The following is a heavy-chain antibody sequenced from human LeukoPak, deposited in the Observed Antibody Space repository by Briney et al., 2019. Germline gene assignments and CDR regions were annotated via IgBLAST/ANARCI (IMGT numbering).Heavy chain of an antibody. CDR3: ANEVRPNDY. CDR2: ISGSGGST. J-gene: IGHJ4*02. CDR1: GFTFSSYA. V-gene: IGHV3-23*01. D-gene: IGHD1-1*01. Sequence: GGSLRLSCAASGFTFSSYAMSWVRQAPGKGLEWVSAISGSGGSTYYADSVQGRFTISRDNSKNTLYLEMNSLRVEDTALYYCANEVRPNDYWGQGTLVTVSS.